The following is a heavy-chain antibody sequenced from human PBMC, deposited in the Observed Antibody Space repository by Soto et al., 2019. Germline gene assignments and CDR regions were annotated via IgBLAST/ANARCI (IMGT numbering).Heavy chain of an antibody. CDR3: AKDLGYSSVVPYGMDV. Sequence: PGGSLRLSCAASGFTFSSYAMSWVRQAPGKGLEWVSAISGSGGSTYYADSVKGRFTISRDNSKNTLYLQMNSLRAEDTAVYYCAKDLGYSSVVPYGMDVWGQGTTVTVSS. CDR1: GFTFSSYA. J-gene: IGHJ6*02. D-gene: IGHD6-19*01. V-gene: IGHV3-23*01. CDR2: ISGSGGST.